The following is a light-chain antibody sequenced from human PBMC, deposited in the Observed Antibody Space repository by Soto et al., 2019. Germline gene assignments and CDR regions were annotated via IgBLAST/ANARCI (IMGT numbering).Light chain of an antibody. Sequence: DIQMTQSPSTLSASPGDRATISCRASQSISSYLTWYQQKPGKAPRLLIFAASSVQTGIPARFSGSGSGTDFTLTISSLQPEDFAVYYCQQYYSSPITFGQGTRLEIK. V-gene: IGKV1-39*01. CDR1: QSISSY. CDR3: QQYYSSPIT. CDR2: AAS. J-gene: IGKJ5*01.